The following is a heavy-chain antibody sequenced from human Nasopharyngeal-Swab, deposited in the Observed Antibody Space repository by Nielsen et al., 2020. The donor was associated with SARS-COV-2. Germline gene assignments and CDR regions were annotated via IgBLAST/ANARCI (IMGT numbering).Heavy chain of an antibody. CDR2: ISYDGSNK. CDR3: AKGPFIVVVTGGGDLDY. CDR1: GFTFSSYG. V-gene: IGHV3-30*18. Sequence: GESLKISCAASGFTFSSYGMHWVRQAPGKGLEWVAVISYDGSNKYYADSVKGRFTISRDNSKNTLYLQMNSLRAEDTAVYYCAKGPFIVVVTGGGDLDYWGQGTLVTVSS. J-gene: IGHJ4*02. D-gene: IGHD2-21*02.